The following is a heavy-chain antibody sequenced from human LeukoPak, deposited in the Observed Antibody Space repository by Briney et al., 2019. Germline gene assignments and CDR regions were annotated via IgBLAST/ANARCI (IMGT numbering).Heavy chain of an antibody. V-gene: IGHV3-7*01. CDR1: GFTFSSYW. CDR3: ARESMIVVVDY. Sequence: GGSLRLSCAASGFTFSSYWMSWVRQAPGRGLEWVANIKQDGSEKYYVDSVKGRFTISRDNAKNSLYLQMNSLRAEDTAVYYCARESMIVVVDYWGQGTLVTVSS. J-gene: IGHJ4*02. D-gene: IGHD3-22*01. CDR2: IKQDGSEK.